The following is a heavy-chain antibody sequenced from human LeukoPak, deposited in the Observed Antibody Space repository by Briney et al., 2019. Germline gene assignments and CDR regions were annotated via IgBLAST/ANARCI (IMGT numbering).Heavy chain of an antibody. CDR1: GGSVSSGSYY. Sequence: PSETLSLTCTVSGGSVSSGSYYWSWIRQPPGKGLEWIGYIYYTGSTNYNPSLKSRVTISVDSSKNQFSLRLSSVTAVDTAVYYCARGGDYGGYGGFDYWGQGTLVTVSS. D-gene: IGHD4-17*01. CDR2: IYYTGST. J-gene: IGHJ4*02. CDR3: ARGGDYGGYGGFDY. V-gene: IGHV4-61*01.